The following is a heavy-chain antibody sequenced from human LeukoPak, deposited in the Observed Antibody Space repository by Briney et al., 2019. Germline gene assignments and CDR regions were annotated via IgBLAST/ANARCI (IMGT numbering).Heavy chain of an antibody. CDR3: VRGYSYGFYFDY. CDR1: GYTFPSYF. CDR2: INPNSGGP. V-gene: IGHV1-2*06. D-gene: IGHD5-18*01. Sequence: ASVKVSCKASGYTFPSYFMHWVRQAPGQGLEWMGRINPNSGGPNYGQKFQGTVTMTRDTSISTAYLELSNLRSDDTAAYYCVRGYSYGFYFDYWGQGSLVTVSS. J-gene: IGHJ4*02.